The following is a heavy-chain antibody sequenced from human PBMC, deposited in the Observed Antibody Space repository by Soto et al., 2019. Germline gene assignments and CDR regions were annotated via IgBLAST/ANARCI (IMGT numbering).Heavy chain of an antibody. CDR2: ISAYNGNT. V-gene: IGHV1-18*04. Sequence: SGQVCCQASRYTFPSYGISWVRQAPGQGLEWMGWISAYNGNTDYAQKLQGRVTMTTDTSTSTAYMELRSLRSDDTAVYYCARERSRGFGVVIYYYYYGMDVWGQGTTVTVSS. CDR3: ARERSRGFGVVIYYYYYGMDV. D-gene: IGHD3-3*01. CDR1: RYTFPSYG. J-gene: IGHJ6*02.